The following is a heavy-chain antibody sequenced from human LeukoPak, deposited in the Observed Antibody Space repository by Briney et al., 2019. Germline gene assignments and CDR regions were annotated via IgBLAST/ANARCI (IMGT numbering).Heavy chain of an antibody. V-gene: IGHV4-39*07. CDR2: IYYSGST. CDR3: ARYFYDSSDYYPPSFYDYYMDV. D-gene: IGHD3-22*01. J-gene: IGHJ6*03. Sequence: SETLSLTCTVSGCSISSSGYYWGWIRQPPGKGLEWIGSIYYSGSTYYSPSLKSRVTISVDTSKNQFSLRLSSGTAADTAVYYCARYFYDSSDYYPPSFYDYYMDVWGKGTTVTVSS. CDR1: GCSISSSGYY.